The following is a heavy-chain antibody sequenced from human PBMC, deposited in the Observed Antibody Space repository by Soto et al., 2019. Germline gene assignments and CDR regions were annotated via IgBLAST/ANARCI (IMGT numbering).Heavy chain of an antibody. CDR2: IYSGGST. V-gene: IGHV3-66*01. Sequence: EVQLVESGGGLVQPGESLRLSCAASGFTVSSNYMSWVRQAPGKGLEWVSIIYSGGSTYYADSVKGRFTISRDNSKYTRYFQMNGMRAEDKAVYYCARESIVGDTDTFDYCGQGTLVTVSS. CDR3: ARESIVGDTDTFDY. CDR1: GFTVSSNY. D-gene: IGHD1-26*01. J-gene: IGHJ4*02.